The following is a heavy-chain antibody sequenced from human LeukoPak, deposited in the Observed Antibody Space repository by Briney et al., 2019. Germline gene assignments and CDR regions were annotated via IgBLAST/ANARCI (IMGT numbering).Heavy chain of an antibody. CDR2: IYHSGST. J-gene: IGHJ4*02. CDR1: GGSISSSNW. Sequence: SETLSLTCAVSGGSISSSNWWSWVRQPPGKGLEWIGEIYHSGSTNYNPSLKSRVTISVDKSKNQFSLKLSSVTAADTAVYYCARARNYYDSSGYCSRGAFDYWGQGTLVTVSS. CDR3: ARARNYYDSSGYCSRGAFDY. D-gene: IGHD3-22*01. V-gene: IGHV4-4*02.